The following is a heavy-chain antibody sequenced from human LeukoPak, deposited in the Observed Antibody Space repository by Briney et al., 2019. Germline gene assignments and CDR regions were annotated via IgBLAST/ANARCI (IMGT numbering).Heavy chain of an antibody. J-gene: IGHJ5*02. CDR1: GFTFSNYA. CDR3: AKDAALLGNWFDP. V-gene: IGHV3-23*01. CDR2: VSSSGSDS. Sequence: GGSLRLFCAVSGFTFSNYAMSWVRQAPEKELEWVSTVSSSGSDSYYADSVKGRFTISRDNSKNTLSLQMNSLRVEDTAVYYCAKDAALLGNWFDPWGQGTLVTVSS. D-gene: IGHD3-10*01.